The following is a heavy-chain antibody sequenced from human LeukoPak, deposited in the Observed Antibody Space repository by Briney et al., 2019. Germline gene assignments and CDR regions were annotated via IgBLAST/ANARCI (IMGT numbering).Heavy chain of an antibody. V-gene: IGHV4-34*01. D-gene: IGHD6-13*01. Sequence: SETLSLTCAVYGGSFSGYYWSWIRQPPGKGLEWIGEINHSGSTNYNPSLKSRVTISVDTSKNQISLKLSSLTAADTAVYYCARNSSSSWGYYYMDVWGKGTTVTVSS. CDR1: GGSFSGYY. J-gene: IGHJ6*03. CDR2: INHSGST. CDR3: ARNSSSSWGYYYMDV.